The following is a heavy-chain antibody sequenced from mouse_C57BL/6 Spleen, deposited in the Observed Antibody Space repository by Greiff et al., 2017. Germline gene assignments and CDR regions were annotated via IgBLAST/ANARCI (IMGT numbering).Heavy chain of an antibody. CDR2: IHPNSGST. J-gene: IGHJ2*01. CDR1: GYTFTSYW. CDR3: ARLITTLVAPYYFDD. Sequence: QVQLQQPGAELVKPGASVKLSCKASGYTFTSYWMHWVKQRPGQGLEWIGMIHPNSGSTNYNEKFKSKATLTVDKSSSTAYMQLSSLTSEDSAVYYWARLITTLVAPYYFDDWGQGTTLTVSS. D-gene: IGHD1-1*01. V-gene: IGHV1-64*01.